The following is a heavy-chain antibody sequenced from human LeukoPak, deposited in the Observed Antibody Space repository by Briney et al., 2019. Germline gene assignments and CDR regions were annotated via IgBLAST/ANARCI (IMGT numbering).Heavy chain of an antibody. D-gene: IGHD3-10*01. J-gene: IGHJ6*04. V-gene: IGHV4-61*02. Sequence: SETLSLTCTVSGNSISSGDNYWSWLRQPAGMGLEGVGRIYASGSTNYNPSLKSRVTISVDTSKNQFSLKLSSVTAADTAVYYCARGPRITMVRGVRYDVWGKGTTVTISS. CDR3: ARGPRITMVRGVRYDV. CDR2: IYASGST. CDR1: GNSISSGDNY.